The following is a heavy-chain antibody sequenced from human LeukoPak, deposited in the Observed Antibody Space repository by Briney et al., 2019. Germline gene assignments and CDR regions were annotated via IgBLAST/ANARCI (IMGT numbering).Heavy chain of an antibody. Sequence: GGSLRLSCAASGFTFSSYWMHWVRQAPGKGLVWVSRINSDGGSTSYADSVKGRFTISRDNSKNTLYLQMNSLRAEDTAVYYCGGDYSESDAFDIWGQGTMVTVSS. J-gene: IGHJ3*02. CDR3: GGDYSESDAFDI. CDR1: GFTFSSYW. V-gene: IGHV3-74*01. CDR2: INSDGGST. D-gene: IGHD4-17*01.